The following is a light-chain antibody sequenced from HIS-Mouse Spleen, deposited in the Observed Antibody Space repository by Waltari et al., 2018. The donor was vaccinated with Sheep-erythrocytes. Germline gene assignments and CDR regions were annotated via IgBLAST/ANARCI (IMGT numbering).Light chain of an antibody. V-gene: IGLV2-23*01. Sequence: QSALTQPASVSGSPGQSITISCTGTSSDVGSYNLVSWYQQHPGTAPKLMIYEGSKRPQGVSNRFSGSKAGNTASLTISGLQAEDEADYYCCSYAGSSTPWVFGGGTKLTVL. J-gene: IGLJ3*02. CDR1: SSDVGSYNL. CDR2: EGS. CDR3: CSYAGSSTPWV.